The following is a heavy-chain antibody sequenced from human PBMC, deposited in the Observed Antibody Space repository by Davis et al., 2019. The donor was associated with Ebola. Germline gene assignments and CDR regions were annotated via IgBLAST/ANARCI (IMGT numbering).Heavy chain of an antibody. Sequence: MPSDPLSLTCAIPGDSVSSNTAAWNWIRQSPSSGLEWLGRTYYRSKWFVDYAVSVKSRMTINSDTSKNQFSLQLSSVTPEDTAVYYCARDPPYDQGYDYWGQGILVTVSS. D-gene: IGHD3-22*01. V-gene: IGHV6-1*01. CDR2: TYYRSKWFV. CDR1: GDSVSSNTAA. J-gene: IGHJ4*02. CDR3: ARDPPYDQGYDY.